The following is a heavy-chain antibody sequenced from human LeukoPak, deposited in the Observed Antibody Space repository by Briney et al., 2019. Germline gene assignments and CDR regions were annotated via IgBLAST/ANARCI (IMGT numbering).Heavy chain of an antibody. J-gene: IGHJ3*02. V-gene: IGHV4-4*07. CDR3: ASQGGYGTLAYCGGDCYPRAFDI. CDR2: IYTSGGT. Sequence: PSETLPLTCPVSGGSISSYYWSWIRQPAGKGLEWIGRIYTSGGTNYNPSLKSRVTMSVVTSKNQFSLKLSSVTAADRAVYYCASQGGYGTLAYCGGDCYPRAFDIWGQGTMVTVSS. CDR1: GGSISSYY. D-gene: IGHD2-21*02.